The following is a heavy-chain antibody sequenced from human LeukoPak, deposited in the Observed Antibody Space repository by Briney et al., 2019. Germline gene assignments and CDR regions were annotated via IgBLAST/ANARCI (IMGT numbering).Heavy chain of an antibody. Sequence: PGGSLRLSCGASGFIFSNYGIHWVRQAPGKGLGWVSFIRYDGSDKYYADSVKGRFTISRDNSRNTLYLQMDSLRAEDTAMYYCAKGYDYYMDAWGKGTTVTISS. CDR3: AKGYDYYMDA. CDR2: IRYDGSDK. V-gene: IGHV3-30*02. CDR1: GFIFSNYG. J-gene: IGHJ6*03.